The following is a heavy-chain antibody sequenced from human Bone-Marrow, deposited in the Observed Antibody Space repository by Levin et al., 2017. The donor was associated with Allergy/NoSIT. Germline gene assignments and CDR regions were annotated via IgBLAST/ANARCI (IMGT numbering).Heavy chain of an antibody. CDR3: ARDVPYKIQLWLRSDYDYGMDV. J-gene: IGHJ6*02. CDR2: ISYDGSNK. D-gene: IGHD5-18*01. Sequence: GGSLRLSCAASGFTFSSYAMHWVRQAPGKGLEWVAVISYDGSNKYYADSVKGRFTISRDNSKNTLYLQMNSLRAEDTAVYYCARDVPYKIQLWLRSDYDYGMDVWGQGTTVTVSS. V-gene: IGHV3-30-3*01. CDR1: GFTFSSYA.